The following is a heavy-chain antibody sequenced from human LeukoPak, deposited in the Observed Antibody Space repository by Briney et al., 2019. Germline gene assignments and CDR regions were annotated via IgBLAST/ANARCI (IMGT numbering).Heavy chain of an antibody. D-gene: IGHD2-2*01. CDR1: GFNFNTYE. Sequence: PGGSLRLSCAASGFNFNTYEMNWVRQAPGKGLEWVSYICGRGTTKYYADSVKGRFTISRDNAENSLYLQMNDLRAEDTAVYYCARDSCSSPSCLDYWGQGTLVTVSS. CDR2: ICGRGTTK. J-gene: IGHJ4*02. CDR3: ARDSCSSPSCLDY. V-gene: IGHV3-48*03.